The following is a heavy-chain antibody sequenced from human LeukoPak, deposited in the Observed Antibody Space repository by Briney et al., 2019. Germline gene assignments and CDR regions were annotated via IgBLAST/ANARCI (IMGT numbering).Heavy chain of an antibody. CDR3: ARVSGGAFYYYYGMDV. CDR1: GYTLTELS. J-gene: IGHJ6*02. V-gene: IGHV1-24*01. Sequence: ASVKVSCKVSGYTLTELSMHWVRQAPGKGLEWMGGFDPEDGETIYAQKFQGRVTMTRNTSISTAYMELSSLRSEDTAVYYCARVSGGAFYYYYGMDVWGQGTTVTVSS. CDR2: FDPEDGET.